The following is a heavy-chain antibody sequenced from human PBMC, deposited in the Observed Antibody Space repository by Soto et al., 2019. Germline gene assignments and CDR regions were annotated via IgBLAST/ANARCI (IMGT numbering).Heavy chain of an antibody. D-gene: IGHD3-3*02. CDR3: TTDSRTSVPEGHFCF. J-gene: IGHJ1*01. V-gene: IGHV3-15*07. CDR1: GFTFHNAW. CDR2: IRSQSAGGSG. Sequence: GSLRLSWAASGFTFHNAWRNWVRQPPGGGLEWVGRIRSQSAGGSGDYAAPVKGRFVVSRDDSKNMVYLQMNSLKIEYTAVYYYTTDSRTSVPEGHFCFWGHGTLVSVSS.